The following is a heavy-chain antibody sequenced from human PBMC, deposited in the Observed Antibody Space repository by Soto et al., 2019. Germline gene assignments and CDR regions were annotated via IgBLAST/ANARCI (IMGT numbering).Heavy chain of an antibody. D-gene: IGHD3-22*01. CDR3: AREQSSGYPY. Sequence: SETLSLTCTVSGGSISSGGYYWSWIRQHPGKGLEWIGYIYYSGSTYYNPSLKSRVTISVDTSKNQFSLKLSSVTAADTAVYYCAREQSSGYPYWGQGTLVTVSS. V-gene: IGHV4-31*03. J-gene: IGHJ4*02. CDR1: GGSISSGGYY. CDR2: IYYSGST.